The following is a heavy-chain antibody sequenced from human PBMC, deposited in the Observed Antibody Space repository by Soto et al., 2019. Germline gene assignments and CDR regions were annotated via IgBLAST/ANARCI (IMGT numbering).Heavy chain of an antibody. Sequence: SETLSLTCAVSGYSLSSGSYWGWIRQPPGKGPEWIASIYRGGTTFYNPSLKSRVTLSVDTSKNHYSLKLRSVTAADTAVYYCARVHVMVVAGSTFDYWGPGILVTVSS. V-gene: IGHV4-38-2*01. D-gene: IGHD6-19*01. J-gene: IGHJ4*01. CDR2: IYRGGTT. CDR1: GYSLSSGSY. CDR3: ARVHVMVVAGSTFDY.